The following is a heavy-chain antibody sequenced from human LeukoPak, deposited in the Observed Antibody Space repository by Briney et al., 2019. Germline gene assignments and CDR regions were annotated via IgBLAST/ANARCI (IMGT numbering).Heavy chain of an antibody. Sequence: PSETLSLTCTVSGGSISSYYWSWIRQPAGKGLEWIGRIYTSGSTNYNPSLKSRVTISVDTSKNQFSLKLSSVTAADTAVYYCARGTLYYDILTGYSTDAFDIWGQGTMVTVSS. CDR3: ARGTLYYDILTGYSTDAFDI. CDR2: IYTSGST. D-gene: IGHD3-9*01. J-gene: IGHJ3*02. CDR1: GGSISSYY. V-gene: IGHV4-4*07.